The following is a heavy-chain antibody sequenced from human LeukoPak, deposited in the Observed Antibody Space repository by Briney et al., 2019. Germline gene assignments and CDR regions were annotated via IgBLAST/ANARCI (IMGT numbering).Heavy chain of an antibody. J-gene: IGHJ4*02. D-gene: IGHD4-23*01. CDR1: GYTFTSYG. CDR2: ISAYNGNT. V-gene: IGHV1-18*01. Sequence: ASVKVPCKASGYTFTSYGITWVRQAPGQGLEWMGWISAYNGNTNYVQKFQGRVTMTTDTSTSTAYMELRSLRSDDTAVYYCARDISPTTVVADFDYWGQGTLVTVSS. CDR3: ARDISPTTVVADFDY.